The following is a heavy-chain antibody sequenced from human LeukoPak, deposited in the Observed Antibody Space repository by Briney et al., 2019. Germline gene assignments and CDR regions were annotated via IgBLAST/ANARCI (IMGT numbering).Heavy chain of an antibody. J-gene: IGHJ4*02. CDR1: GFTFSDYY. CDR2: IYSGGST. CDR3: ARDGGSYDFDY. V-gene: IGHV3-53*01. Sequence: GGSLRLSCAASGFTFSDYYMSWIRQAPGKGLEWVSVIYSGGSTYYADSVKGRFTISRDNSRNTLYLQMNSLRAEDTAVYYCARDGGSYDFDYWGQGTLVTVSS. D-gene: IGHD1-26*01.